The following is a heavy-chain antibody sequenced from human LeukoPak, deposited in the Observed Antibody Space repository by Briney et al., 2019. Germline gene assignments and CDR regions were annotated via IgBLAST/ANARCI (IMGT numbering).Heavy chain of an antibody. Sequence: ASVKVSCKASGYTFTDYFMHWVRQAPGQGLEWMGWINPNSGGTNYAQKFQGRVTMTRDTSISTAYMELSRLRSDDTATFYCAREGTFGGNDYWGQGTLVTVSS. CDR1: GYTFTDYF. D-gene: IGHD3-16*01. CDR2: INPNSGGT. CDR3: AREGTFGGNDY. V-gene: IGHV1-2*02. J-gene: IGHJ4*02.